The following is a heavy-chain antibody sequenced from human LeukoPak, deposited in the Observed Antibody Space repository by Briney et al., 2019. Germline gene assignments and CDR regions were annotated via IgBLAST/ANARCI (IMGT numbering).Heavy chain of an antibody. J-gene: IGHJ4*02. CDR1: GGSISSSSYY. D-gene: IGHD6-13*01. CDR2: IYYSGST. V-gene: IGHV4-61*05. CDR3: ASERSSPPRVY. Sequence: KPSETLSLTCTVSGGSISSSSYYWSWIRQPPGKGLEWIGYIYYSGSTNYNPSLKSRVTISVDTSKNPFSLKLSSVTAADTAVYYCASERSSPPRVYWGQGTLVTVSS.